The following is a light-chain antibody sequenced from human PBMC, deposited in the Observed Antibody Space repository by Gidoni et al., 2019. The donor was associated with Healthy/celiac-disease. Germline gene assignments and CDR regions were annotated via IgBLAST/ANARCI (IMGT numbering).Light chain of an antibody. CDR1: QSISSY. J-gene: IGKJ3*01. Sequence: DIQMTQSPSSLSASVGDRVTITCRASQSISSYLNWYQQKPGKAPKLLIYAASSLQSGVPSRFSGFGSGTDFTLTISSLQPEDFATYYCQQSYSTPPLFTFGPGTKVDIK. CDR2: AAS. V-gene: IGKV1-39*01. CDR3: QQSYSTPPLFT.